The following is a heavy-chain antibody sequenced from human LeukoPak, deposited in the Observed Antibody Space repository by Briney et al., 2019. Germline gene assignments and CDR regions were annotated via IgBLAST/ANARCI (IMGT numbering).Heavy chain of an antibody. CDR1: GFTFSSFG. V-gene: IGHV3-30*02. D-gene: IGHD6-19*01. CDR3: AKETTVAGFYPYFDY. CDR2: IRYDGSNK. J-gene: IGHJ4*02. Sequence: GGSLRLFCAASGFTFSSFGIHWIRQAPGKGLEGVAVIRYDGSNKYYADSVKGRFTISRDNSKNTLYLQMSSLRAEDTAVYYCAKETTVAGFYPYFDYWGQGTLVTVSS.